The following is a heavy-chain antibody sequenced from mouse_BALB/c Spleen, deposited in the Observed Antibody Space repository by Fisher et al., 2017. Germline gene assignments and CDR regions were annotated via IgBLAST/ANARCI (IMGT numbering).Heavy chain of an antibody. D-gene: IGHD2-4*01. CDR3: ARRDYDYDSYAMDY. Sequence: KFKGKATLTADKSSSTAYMQLSSLTSEDSAVYFCARRDYDYDSYAMDYWGQGTSVTVSS. V-gene: IGHV1-77*01. J-gene: IGHJ4*01.